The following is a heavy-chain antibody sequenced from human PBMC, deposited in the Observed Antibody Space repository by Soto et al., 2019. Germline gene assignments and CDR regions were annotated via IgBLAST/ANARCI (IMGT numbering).Heavy chain of an antibody. CDR2: ISGSDGKT. V-gene: IGHV3-23*01. Sequence: VGSLRLSCAASGFSFGSYALSWVRQAPGKGLEWVSTISGSDGKTFYADSVKGRFSISRDTSQNTLYLQMNSLRADDTAMYVCARRSYTDYCSPGTRVIVSS. J-gene: IGHJ4*02. D-gene: IGHD3-10*01. CDR3: ARRSYTDY. CDR1: GFSFGSYA.